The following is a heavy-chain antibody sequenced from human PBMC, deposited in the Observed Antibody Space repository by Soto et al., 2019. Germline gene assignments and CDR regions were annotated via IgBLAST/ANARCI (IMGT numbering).Heavy chain of an antibody. CDR3: ARIPSGYHRPADAVGI. Sequence: GESLKISCKGSVYSFTSYWIGWVRQMPGKGLEWMGIIYPGDSDTRYSPSFQGQVTVSADKSISTAYLQWSSLKASDTAMYYCARIPSGYHRPADAVGIWGQGQMVTV. V-gene: IGHV5-51*01. D-gene: IGHD3-22*01. CDR1: VYSFTSYW. J-gene: IGHJ3*02. CDR2: IYPGDSDT.